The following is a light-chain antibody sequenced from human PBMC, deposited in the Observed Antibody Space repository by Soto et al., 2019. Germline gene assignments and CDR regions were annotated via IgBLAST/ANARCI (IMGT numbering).Light chain of an antibody. V-gene: IGKV3-11*01. CDR1: QSVGNS. Sequence: DIVLTQSPATLSLSPGERASLSCRASQSVGNSLAWYQQKLGQPPRLLIYDASTRATGVPARFSGSGSGTDFTLTISSLDPEDFAVYYCQQRTSWPLLTFGGGTKVEIK. J-gene: IGKJ4*01. CDR2: DAS. CDR3: QQRTSWPLLT.